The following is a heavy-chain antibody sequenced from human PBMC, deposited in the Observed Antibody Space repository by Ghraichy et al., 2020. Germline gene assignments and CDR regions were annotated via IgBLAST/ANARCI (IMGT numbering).Heavy chain of an antibody. D-gene: IGHD3-3*01. J-gene: IGHJ3*02. Sequence: SETLSLTCTVSGGSISSSSYYWGWIRQPPGKGLEWIGSIYYSGSTYYNPSLKSRVTISVDTSKNQFSLKLSSVTAADTAVYYCASPRGTIFGVLMGPEGDAFDIWGQGTMVTVSS. CDR1: GGSISSSSYY. CDR2: IYYSGST. CDR3: ASPRGTIFGVLMGPEGDAFDI. V-gene: IGHV4-39*01.